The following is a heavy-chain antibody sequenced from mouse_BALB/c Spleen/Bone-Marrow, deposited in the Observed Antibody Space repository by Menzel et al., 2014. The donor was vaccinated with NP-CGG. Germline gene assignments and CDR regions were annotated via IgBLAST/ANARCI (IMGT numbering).Heavy chain of an antibody. J-gene: IGHJ3*01. D-gene: IGHD4-1*01. CDR2: ITNGGGST. CDR3: ATLTGTSY. Sequence: EVKLVESGGGLVQPGGSLKLSCAASGFPFSSYTMSWVRQTPEKRLEWVAFITNGGGSTYYPDTLKGRFTISRDDAKNTLYLQTSSLKSEDTAMYYCATLTGTSYWGQGTLVTVSA. CDR1: GFPFSSYT. V-gene: IGHV5-12-2*01.